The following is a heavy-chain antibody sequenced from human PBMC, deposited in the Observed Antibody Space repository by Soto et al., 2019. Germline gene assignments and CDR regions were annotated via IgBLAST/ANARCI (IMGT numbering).Heavy chain of an antibody. CDR2: IYYSGST. V-gene: IGHV4-59*01. J-gene: IGHJ4*02. Sequence: PSETLSLTCTVSGRSISSYYWSWIRQPPGKGLGWIGYIYYSGSTNYNPSLKSRVTISVDTSKNQFSLKMSSVTAADTAVYYCARWATRYYFDYWGQGTLVTVSS. CDR1: GRSISSYY. D-gene: IGHD1-1*01. CDR3: ARWATRYYFDY.